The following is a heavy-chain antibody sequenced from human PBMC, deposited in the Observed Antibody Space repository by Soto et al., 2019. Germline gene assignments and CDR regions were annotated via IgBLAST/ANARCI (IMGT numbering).Heavy chain of an antibody. CDR3: AIDRRSGYYDILTGYYRPATMDV. CDR1: GGTFSSYA. CDR2: IIPIFGTA. V-gene: IGHV1-69*01. Sequence: QVQLVQSGAEVKKPGSSVKVSCKASGGTFSSYAISWVRQAPGQGLEWMGGIIPIFGTANYAQKFQGRVTITADESTSTAYMELSSLRSEDTAVYYCAIDRRSGYYDILTGYYRPATMDVWGQGTTVTVSS. D-gene: IGHD3-9*01. J-gene: IGHJ6*02.